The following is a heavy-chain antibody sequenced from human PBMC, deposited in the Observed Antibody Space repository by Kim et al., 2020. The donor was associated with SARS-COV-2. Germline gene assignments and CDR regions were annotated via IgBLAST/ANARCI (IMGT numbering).Heavy chain of an antibody. V-gene: IGHV4-59*13. D-gene: IGHD2-2*01. CDR2: VDQSGST. CDR3: ARDKGFCSTTSCFNDAID. J-gene: IGHJ3*02. Sequence: SETLSLTCTVSGGSIGDNFYSWVRLSPGKGLEWIGFVDQSGSTNYNPSLKSRVTMSADTSKNQFSLKLSSVTAADTAVYFCARDKGFCSTTSCFNDAID. CDR1: GGSIGDNF.